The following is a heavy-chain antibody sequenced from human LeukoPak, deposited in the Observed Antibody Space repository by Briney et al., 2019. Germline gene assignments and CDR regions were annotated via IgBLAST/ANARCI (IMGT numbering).Heavy chain of an antibody. D-gene: IGHD6-19*01. CDR2: IYYSGST. CDR1: DGSISSYY. J-gene: IGHJ3*02. CDR3: ARHPSGSGWIRAAFDI. Sequence: SETLSLTCTVSDGSISSYYWSWIRQPPEKGLERIGYIYYSGSTNYNPSLKSRVTISVDTSKNQFSLKLSSVTAADTAVYYCARHPSGSGWIRAAFDIWGQGTMVTVSS. V-gene: IGHV4-59*08.